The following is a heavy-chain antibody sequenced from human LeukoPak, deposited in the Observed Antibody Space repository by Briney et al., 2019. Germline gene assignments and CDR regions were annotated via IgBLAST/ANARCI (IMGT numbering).Heavy chain of an antibody. V-gene: IGHV4-34*01. D-gene: IGHD6-13*01. CDR3: ASRVLYSSSWMSDY. CDR1: GGSFSGYY. Sequence: SETLSLTCAVYGGSFSGYYWSWIRQPPGKGLEWIGEINHSGSTNYNPSLKSRVTISVDTSKNQFSLKLSSVTAADTAVYYCASRVLYSSSWMSDYWGQGTLVTVPS. J-gene: IGHJ4*02. CDR2: INHSGST.